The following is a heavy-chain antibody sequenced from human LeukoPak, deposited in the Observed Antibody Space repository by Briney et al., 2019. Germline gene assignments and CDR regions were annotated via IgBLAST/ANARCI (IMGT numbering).Heavy chain of an antibody. CDR1: GFTFSSYA. CDR2: ISGNGGST. Sequence: GGFLRLSCAASGFTFSSYAMSWVRQAPGKGLECVSAISGNGGSTYHADSVKGRFTISRDNSKNTLYLQMNSLRAEDTAVYYCAKDLATTRRDAFDIWGQGTMVTVSS. J-gene: IGHJ3*02. D-gene: IGHD1-7*01. V-gene: IGHV3-23*01. CDR3: AKDLATTRRDAFDI.